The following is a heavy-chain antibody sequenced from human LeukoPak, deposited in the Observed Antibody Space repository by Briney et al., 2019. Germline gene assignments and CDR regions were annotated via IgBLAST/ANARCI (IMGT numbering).Heavy chain of an antibody. J-gene: IGHJ4*02. CDR1: GFTLSSYW. D-gene: IGHD5-24*01. CDR3: ARGDGRDGYNFAY. CDR2: INSDGSST. Sequence: GGSPRLSCAASGFTLSSYWMHWVRQAPGKGLVWVSRINSDGSSTSYADSVKGRFTISRDNAKNTLYLQMNSLRAEDTAVYYCARGDGRDGYNFAYWGQGTLVTVSS. V-gene: IGHV3-74*01.